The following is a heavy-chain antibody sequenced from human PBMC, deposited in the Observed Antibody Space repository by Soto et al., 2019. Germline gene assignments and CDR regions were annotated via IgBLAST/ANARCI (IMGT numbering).Heavy chain of an antibody. CDR1: GYTFTGYY. CDR3: ARTDYLFSTLTYYFDY. V-gene: IGHV1-2*02. D-gene: IGHD3-16*01. Sequence: QVQLVQSGAEVKKPGASVKVSCKASGYTFTGYYVNWARQAPGQGLEWMGWINPDNGVPNYAQKFQGRVTLSRDTSINTAYMELSRLTSDDTAMYHCARTDYLFSTLTYYFDYWGQGTLVTVSS. CDR2: INPDNGVP. J-gene: IGHJ4*02.